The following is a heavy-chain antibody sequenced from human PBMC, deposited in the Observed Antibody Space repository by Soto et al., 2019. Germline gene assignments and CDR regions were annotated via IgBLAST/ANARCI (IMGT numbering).Heavy chain of an antibody. CDR2: IDWDDDK. Sequence: SGPTLVNPTQTLTLTFTLSVFSLSTSGMCVSWIRQPPGKALEWLALIDWDDDKYYSTSLKTRLTISKDTPKNQVVLTMTNMDPVDTATYYCARILIDSGGYYLPCYYYGMDVWGQGTTVTVSS. J-gene: IGHJ6*02. D-gene: IGHD3-22*01. CDR1: VFSLSTSGMC. V-gene: IGHV2-70*01. CDR3: ARILIDSGGYYLPCYYYGMDV.